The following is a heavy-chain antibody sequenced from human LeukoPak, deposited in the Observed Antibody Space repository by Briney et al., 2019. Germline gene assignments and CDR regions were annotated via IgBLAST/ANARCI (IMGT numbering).Heavy chain of an antibody. D-gene: IGHD2-2*01. V-gene: IGHV3-64*01. CDR2: ISSDGGGT. J-gene: IGHJ4*02. CDR3: ARDPHCGSTSCLSYFDY. CDR1: GFTISNHA. Sequence: GVSPRLSCAASGFTISNHAMHWLPQAPGKGLEYVSDISSDGGGTYYAISVRVTFTISRDKSKNTLHLQMGSLGGEDMAVYSCARDPHCGSTSCLSYFDYWGQGTLVTVSS.